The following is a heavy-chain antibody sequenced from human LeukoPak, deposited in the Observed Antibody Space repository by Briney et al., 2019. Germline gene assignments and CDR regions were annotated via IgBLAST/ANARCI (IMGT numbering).Heavy chain of an antibody. J-gene: IGHJ5*02. D-gene: IGHD2-21*02. CDR3: ARRLTQCDCFDP. Sequence: SQTLSFTCAISGDSVSSNSVTWNWIRQSPSRGLEWLGRTYYRSTWYNDYAVSVRGRITVNPDTSKNQFSLHLNSVTPEDTAVYYCARRLTQCDCFDPWGQGILVTVSS. CDR1: GDSVSSNSVT. CDR2: TYYRSTWYN. V-gene: IGHV6-1*01.